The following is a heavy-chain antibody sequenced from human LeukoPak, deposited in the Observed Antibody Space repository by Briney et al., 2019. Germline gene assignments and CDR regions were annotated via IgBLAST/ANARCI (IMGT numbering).Heavy chain of an antibody. D-gene: IGHD1-7*01. CDR2: IHSNSGVT. Sequence: ASVKVSCKASGYTFTDYYIHWVRQAPGQGLEWMGWIHSNSGVTVYSQKFQGRVTMTRDTSITTAYMELSRLPSDDTAMYYCTRENSWGQGPLVTASS. CDR3: TRENS. J-gene: IGHJ4*02. CDR1: GYTFTDYY. V-gene: IGHV1-2*02.